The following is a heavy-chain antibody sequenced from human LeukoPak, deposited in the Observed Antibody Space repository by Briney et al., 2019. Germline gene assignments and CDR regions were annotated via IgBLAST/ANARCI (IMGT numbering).Heavy chain of an antibody. V-gene: IGHV1-69*05. Sequence: SVKVSCKASGGTFSSYAISWVRQAPGQGLEWMGGIIPIFCTANYAQKLRGRVTITTDESASTAYMERSSLRSEDTAVYYCASQAAGTPHYYYYYYMDVWGKGTTVTVSS. CDR2: IIPIFCTA. CDR1: GGTFSSYA. D-gene: IGHD6-13*01. CDR3: ASQAAGTPHYYYYYYMDV. J-gene: IGHJ6*03.